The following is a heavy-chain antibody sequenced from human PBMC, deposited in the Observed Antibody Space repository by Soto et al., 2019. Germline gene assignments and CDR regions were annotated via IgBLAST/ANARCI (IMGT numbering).Heavy chain of an antibody. CDR3: ARADYDILTGYYHDAFDI. D-gene: IGHD3-9*01. J-gene: IGHJ3*02. V-gene: IGHV4-59*08. CDR1: GGSISSYY. CDR2: IYYSGST. Sequence: SETLSLTCTVSGGSISSYYWSWIRQPPGKGLEWIGYIYYSGSTNYNPSLKSRVTISVDTSKNQFSLKLSSVTAADTAVYYCARADYDILTGYYHDAFDIWGQGTMVTVSS.